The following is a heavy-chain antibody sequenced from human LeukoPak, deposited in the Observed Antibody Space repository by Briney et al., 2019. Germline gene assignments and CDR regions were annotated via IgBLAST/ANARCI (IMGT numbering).Heavy chain of an antibody. V-gene: IGHV1-69*13. CDR3: ARGSSIAVAGTWFDP. D-gene: IGHD6-19*01. CDR1: GGTFSSYA. J-gene: IGHJ5*02. CDR2: VIPIFGTA. Sequence: SVKVSCKASGGTFSSYAISWVRQAPGQGLEWMGGVIPIFGTANYAQKFQGRVTITADESTSAAYMELSSLRSEDTAVYYCARGSSIAVAGTWFDPWGQGTLVTVSS.